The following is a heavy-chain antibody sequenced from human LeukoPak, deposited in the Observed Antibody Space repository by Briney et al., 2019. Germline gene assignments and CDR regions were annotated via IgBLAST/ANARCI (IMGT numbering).Heavy chain of an antibody. Sequence: PSETLSLTCTVSGGSISSSSYYWVWIRQPPGKGLESIGSIYYSGSSYYNPSLKSRVTISINTSKNQFSLKLRSVTAADTAVYYCARHRDIVVVVSAITLWGQGTLVTVSS. V-gene: IGHV4-39*01. CDR1: GGSISSSSYY. D-gene: IGHD2-15*01. J-gene: IGHJ4*02. CDR3: ARHRDIVVVVSAITL. CDR2: IYYSGSS.